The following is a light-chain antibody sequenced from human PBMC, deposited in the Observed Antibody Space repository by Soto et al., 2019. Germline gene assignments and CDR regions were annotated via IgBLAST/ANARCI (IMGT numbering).Light chain of an antibody. CDR2: KAY. Sequence: IEMTQSPSTLSASVGDRITIXXRASQSISYWLAWYQQKPGKAPTXLIYKAYSLESGVPSRFSGSGSGTEFTLTISSLQPDDFATYYCQQYKSYSTFGQGTKVDIK. J-gene: IGKJ1*01. V-gene: IGKV1-5*03. CDR3: QQYKSYST. CDR1: QSISYW.